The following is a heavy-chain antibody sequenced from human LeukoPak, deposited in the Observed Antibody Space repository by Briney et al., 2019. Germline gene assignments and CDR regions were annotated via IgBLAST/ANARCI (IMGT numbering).Heavy chain of an antibody. Sequence: PSGTLSLTCAVSGDSISSSHWWTWVRQPPGKGLEWIGSIYYSGSTYYNPSLKSRVTISVDTSKNQFSLKLSSVTAADTAVYYCARAGYPQVIHWGQGTLVTVSS. CDR1: GDSISSSHW. CDR3: ARAGYPQVIH. D-gene: IGHD5-18*01. V-gene: IGHV4-4*02. CDR2: IYYSGST. J-gene: IGHJ1*01.